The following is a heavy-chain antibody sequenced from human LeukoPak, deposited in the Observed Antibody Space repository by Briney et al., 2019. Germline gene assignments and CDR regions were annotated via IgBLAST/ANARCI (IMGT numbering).Heavy chain of an antibody. D-gene: IGHD3-10*01. J-gene: IGHJ3*02. CDR1: GRSISSSSYY. CDR3: ARDGPGVAFDI. Sequence: SETLSLTCTVSGRSISSSSYYWGWIREPPGKGLEWIGSIYYSGSTNYNPSLKSRVTISVDTSKNQFSLKLSSVTAADTAVYYCARDGPGVAFDIWGQGTMVTVSS. CDR2: IYYSGST. V-gene: IGHV4-39*07.